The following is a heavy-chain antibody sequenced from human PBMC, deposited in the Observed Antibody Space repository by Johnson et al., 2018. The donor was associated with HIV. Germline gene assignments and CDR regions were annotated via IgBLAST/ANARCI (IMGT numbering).Heavy chain of an antibody. CDR1: GFTFDDYG. J-gene: IGHJ3*02. Sequence: VQVVESGGGVVRPGGSLRLSCAASGFTFDDYGMSWVRQAPGKGLEWVAVISYDGSNKYYADSVKGRFTISRDNSKNTLYLQMNSLRAEDTAVYYCAKNNEVWELLPVDAFDIWGQGTMVTVSS. CDR3: AKNNEVWELLPVDAFDI. CDR2: ISYDGSNK. D-gene: IGHD1-26*01. V-gene: IGHV3-30*18.